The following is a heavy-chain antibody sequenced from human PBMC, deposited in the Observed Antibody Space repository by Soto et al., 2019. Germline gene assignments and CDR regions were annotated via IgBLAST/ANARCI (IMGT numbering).Heavy chain of an antibody. CDR1: GYGFTTYG. D-gene: IGHD1-1*01. CDR2: ISAHNGNT. V-gene: IGHV1-18*01. Sequence: QVHLVQSGAEVKKPGASVKVSCKGSGYGFTTYGITWVRQAPGQGLEWMAWISAHNGNTNYAKKLQGRVTVTRDTSTSTAYMELRSLRSDDTAGYYCARGRYGDYWGQGALVTVSS. CDR3: ARGRYGDY. J-gene: IGHJ4*02.